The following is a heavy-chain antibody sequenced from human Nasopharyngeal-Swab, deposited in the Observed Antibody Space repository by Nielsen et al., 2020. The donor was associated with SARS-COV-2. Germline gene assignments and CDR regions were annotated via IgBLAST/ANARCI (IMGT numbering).Heavy chain of an antibody. CDR2: IYSGGST. CDR3: AIEKVVVVAAGGWYYGMDV. V-gene: IGHV3-53*01. D-gene: IGHD2-15*01. J-gene: IGHJ6*02. Sequence: WIRQPPGKGLEWVSVIYSGGSTYYADSVKGRFTISRDSSKNTLYLQMNSLRAEDTAVYYCAIEKVVVVAAGGWYYGMDVWGQGTTVTVSS.